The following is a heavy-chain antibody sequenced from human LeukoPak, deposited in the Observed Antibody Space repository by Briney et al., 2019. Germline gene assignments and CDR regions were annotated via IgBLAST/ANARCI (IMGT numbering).Heavy chain of an antibody. D-gene: IGHD1-26*01. CDR2: ISSSSSYI. J-gene: IGHJ4*02. CDR1: GFTFSSYS. CDR3: ARDYLGGATTFDY. V-gene: IGHV3-21*01. Sequence: PGGSLRLSCAASGFTFSSYSMNWVRQAPGKGLEWVSSISSSSSYIYYADSVKGRFTISRDNAKNSLYLQMNSLRAEDTAVYYCARDYLGGATTFDYWGQGTLVTVSS.